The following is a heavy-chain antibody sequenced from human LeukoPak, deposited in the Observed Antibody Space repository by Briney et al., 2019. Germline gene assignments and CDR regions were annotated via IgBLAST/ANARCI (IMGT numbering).Heavy chain of an antibody. CDR1: GFTLSHYY. CDR3: ASQGEKGIDY. D-gene: IGHD1-26*01. V-gene: IGHV3-74*01. Sequence: GGSLRLSCAASGFTLSHYYMHWVRQAPGKGLVWVSRIDPPGNDKNYADAMKGRFTISRDYAHNTLYLQMNSLRAEDTAVYYCASQGEKGIDYWGQGTLVTVSS. J-gene: IGHJ4*02. CDR2: IDPPGNDK.